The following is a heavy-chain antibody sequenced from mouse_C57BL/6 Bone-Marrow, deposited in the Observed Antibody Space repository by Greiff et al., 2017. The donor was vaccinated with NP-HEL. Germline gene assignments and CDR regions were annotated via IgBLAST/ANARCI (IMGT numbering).Heavy chain of an antibody. J-gene: IGHJ4*01. CDR2: ISDGGSYT. Sequence: EVQGVESGGGLVKPGGSLKLSCAASGFTFSSYAMSWVRQTPEKRLEWVATISDGGSYTYYPDNVKGRFTISRDNAKNNLYLQMSQLKSEDTAMYYCARITTDYAMDYWGQGTSVTVSS. CDR3: ARITTDYAMDY. V-gene: IGHV5-4*01. CDR1: GFTFSSYA. D-gene: IGHD1-1*01.